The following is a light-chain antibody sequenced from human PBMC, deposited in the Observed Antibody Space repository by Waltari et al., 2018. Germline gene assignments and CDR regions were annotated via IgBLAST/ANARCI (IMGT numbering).Light chain of an antibody. CDR1: QSISNY. J-gene: IGKJ1*01. Sequence: DIQMTQFPSSPSASVGDRVIITCRASQSISNYLNWYQQKLGKAPRLLIYGASTLERGVDSRFSGSQSGTDFTLTINSLQPEDFAIYYCQQTFTPLWTFGQGTKLEIK. CDR3: QQTFTPLWT. CDR2: GAS. V-gene: IGKV1-39*01.